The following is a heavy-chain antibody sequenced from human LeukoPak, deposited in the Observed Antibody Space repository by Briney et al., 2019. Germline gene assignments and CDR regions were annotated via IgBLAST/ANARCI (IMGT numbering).Heavy chain of an antibody. CDR3: AKDENFNWFDP. V-gene: IGHV3-23*01. D-gene: IGHD3-3*01. Sequence: GGSLRLSCAASAFTFRSYAMSWVRQAPGKGLEWLSVISGSGGSTYYADSVKGRFTISSDNSKNTLYLQMNSLRAEDTAVYYCAKDENFNWFDPWGQGTLVTVSS. CDR2: ISGSGGST. CDR1: AFTFRSYA. J-gene: IGHJ5*02.